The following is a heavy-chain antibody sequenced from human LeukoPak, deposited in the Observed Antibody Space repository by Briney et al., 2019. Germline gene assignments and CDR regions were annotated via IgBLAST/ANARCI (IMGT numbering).Heavy chain of an antibody. V-gene: IGHV2-5*02. Sequence: SGPTLVNPTQTLTLTCTFSGFSLSTSGVGVGWIRQPPGKALEWLAAIYWDNDKRYSPSLKSRLTITKDTSKNQVVLTVTNMDPVDTATYHCAHRLIGYNTWYLSYFDYWGQGTLVTVSS. CDR3: AHRLIGYNTWYLSYFDY. CDR2: IYWDNDK. CDR1: GFSLSTSGVG. D-gene: IGHD5-12*01. J-gene: IGHJ4*02.